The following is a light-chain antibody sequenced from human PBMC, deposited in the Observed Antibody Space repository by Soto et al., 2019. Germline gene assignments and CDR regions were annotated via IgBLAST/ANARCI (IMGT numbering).Light chain of an antibody. CDR1: KLGDKY. CDR2: QDS. V-gene: IGLV3-1*01. Sequence: SYELTQPPSVSVSTGQTASITCSGDKLGDKYACWYQQKPGQSPVLVIYQDSKRPSGIPERFSGSNSGNTATLTISGTQAMYEADYYCQAWDSSTVVFGGGTRSPS. CDR3: QAWDSSTVV. J-gene: IGLJ2*01.